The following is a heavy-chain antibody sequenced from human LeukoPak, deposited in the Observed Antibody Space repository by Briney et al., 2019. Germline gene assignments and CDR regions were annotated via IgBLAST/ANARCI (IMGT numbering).Heavy chain of an antibody. J-gene: IGHJ4*02. Sequence: GASVKASCKASGYTFTSYAMHWVRQAPGQRLEWMGWINAGSGNTKYSQKFQGRVTITRDTSASTAYMELSSLRSEDTAVYYCARPEEDYYDSSGYYRPLDYWGQGTLVTVSA. CDR3: ARPEEDYYDSSGYYRPLDY. V-gene: IGHV1-3*01. D-gene: IGHD3-22*01. CDR1: GYTFTSYA. CDR2: INAGSGNT.